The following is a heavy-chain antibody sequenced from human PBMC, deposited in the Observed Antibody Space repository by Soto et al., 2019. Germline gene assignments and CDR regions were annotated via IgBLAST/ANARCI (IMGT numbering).Heavy chain of an antibody. J-gene: IGHJ3*02. V-gene: IGHV5-51*01. D-gene: IGHD2-21*01. CDR3: ARGESLNGAFDI. Sequence: GESLKISCKGSGYSFTSYWIGWVRQMPGKGLEWMGIIYPGDSDTRYSPSFQGQVTISAEKSISTAYLQGSSLKAADTVMYYWARGESLNGAFDIWGQGTMVTVSS. CDR1: GYSFTSYW. CDR2: IYPGDSDT.